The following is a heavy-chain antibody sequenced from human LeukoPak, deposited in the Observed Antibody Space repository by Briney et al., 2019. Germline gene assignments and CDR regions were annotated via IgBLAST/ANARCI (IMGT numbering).Heavy chain of an antibody. CDR3: ARTPPDYGIDY. CDR2: MSPNSGNT. D-gene: IGHD4-17*01. CDR1: GYTFISYD. V-gene: IGHV1-8*01. Sequence: ASVKVSCKASGYTFISYDINWVRQATGQGLEWMGWMSPNSGNTGYAQKFQGRITMTKSTSVSTAYMELSDLESEDTAVYYCARTPPDYGIDYWGQGTLVTVSS. J-gene: IGHJ4*02.